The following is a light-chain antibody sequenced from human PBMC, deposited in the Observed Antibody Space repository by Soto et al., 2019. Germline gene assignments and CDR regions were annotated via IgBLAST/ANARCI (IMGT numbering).Light chain of an antibody. CDR1: HDINSR. J-gene: IGKJ1*01. Sequence: IQMTQSPSSVSASVGDTVTITCRASHDINSRLAWFQQQPGRPPKYVIQAATMLQSGFPSRFAGSGSGRDFTLTIHTLQLEDSATYYCLQVANFPRTFGQGTKVDI. CDR3: LQVANFPRT. V-gene: IGKV1-12*01. CDR2: AAT.